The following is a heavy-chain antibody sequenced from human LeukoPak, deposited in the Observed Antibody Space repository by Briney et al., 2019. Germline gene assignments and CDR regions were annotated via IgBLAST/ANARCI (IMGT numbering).Heavy chain of an antibody. CDR1: GYTFISYG. J-gene: IGHJ5*02. V-gene: IGHV1-18*01. CDR3: ARGVGYCSSTSCSYNWFDP. CDR2: ISAYNGYT. Sequence: ASVKVSCKASGYTFISYGISWVRQAPGQGLEWMGWISAYNGYTNYAQKLQGRVTMTTDTSTSTAYMELRSLRSDDTAVYYCARGVGYCSSTSCSYNWFDPWGQGTLVTVSS. D-gene: IGHD2-2*01.